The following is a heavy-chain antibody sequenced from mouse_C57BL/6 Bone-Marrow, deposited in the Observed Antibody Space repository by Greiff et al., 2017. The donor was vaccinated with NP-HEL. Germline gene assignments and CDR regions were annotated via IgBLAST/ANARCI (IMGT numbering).Heavy chain of an antibody. CDR1: GYAFSSSW. CDR3: ARKRDYYGSPFDY. D-gene: IGHD1-1*01. J-gene: IGHJ2*01. CDR2: IYPGDGDT. Sequence: VQLQQSGPELVKPGASVKISCKASGYAFSSSWMNWVKQRPGQGLEWIGRIYPGDGDTNYNGTFKGKAPLTADKSSSTAYMQLSSLTSEDSAVYFCARKRDYYGSPFDYWGQGTTLTVSA. V-gene: IGHV1-82*01.